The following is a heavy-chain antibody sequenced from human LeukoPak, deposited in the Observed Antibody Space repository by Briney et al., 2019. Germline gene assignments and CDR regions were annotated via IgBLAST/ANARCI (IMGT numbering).Heavy chain of an antibody. CDR3: TRYGDYPFDY. Sequence: GGSLKLSCAASGFTFSDSGMHWVRQASGKGLEWVGRIRSKANSYATAYAASVKGRFTISRDDSKNTAYLQMNSLKTEDTAVYYCTRYGDYPFDYWGQGTLVSVSS. V-gene: IGHV3-73*01. J-gene: IGHJ4*02. CDR1: GFTFSDSG. D-gene: IGHD2-21*01. CDR2: IRSKANSYAT.